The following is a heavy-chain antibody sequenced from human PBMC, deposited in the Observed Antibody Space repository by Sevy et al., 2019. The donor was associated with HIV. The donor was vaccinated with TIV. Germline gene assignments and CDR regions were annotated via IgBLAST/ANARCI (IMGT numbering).Heavy chain of an antibody. CDR1: GYTFTDYY. J-gene: IGHJ6*02. CDR2: INPNDGVT. D-gene: IGHD1-26*01. CDR3: ARLTTMPTSELYGMGV. Sequence: ASVKVSCKASGYTFTDYYIHWVRQAPGQGLEWMAWINPNDGVTNYAQRFQGGVTVTRDTSISTAYMELRRLRSDDTAIYYCARLTTMPTSELYGMGVWGQGTTVTVSS. V-gene: IGHV1-2*02.